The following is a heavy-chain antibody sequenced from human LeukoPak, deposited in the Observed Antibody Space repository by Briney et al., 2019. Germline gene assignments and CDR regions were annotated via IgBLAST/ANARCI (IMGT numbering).Heavy chain of an antibody. Sequence: ASVKVSCKASGYTFTGYYMHWVRQAPGQGLEWMGWINANTGGSNYAQKFQGRVTMTRDTSISTAYMQLRSLRSDDTAVYYCARGIVATISTYWGQGTLVTVSS. CDR2: INANTGGS. CDR1: GYTFTGYY. V-gene: IGHV1-2*02. D-gene: IGHD5-12*01. CDR3: ARGIVATISTY. J-gene: IGHJ4*02.